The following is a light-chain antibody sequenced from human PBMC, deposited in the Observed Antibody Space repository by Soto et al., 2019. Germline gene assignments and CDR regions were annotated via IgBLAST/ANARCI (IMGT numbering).Light chain of an antibody. Sequence: EIVLTQSPATLSLSPGERATLSCRASQSVRNYLDWYQQKPAQAPSLLIYDASNRATGIPARFSGSGSGTDFTLTISSLEPEDFAVYYCQQRSDWPPSFGPGTKVDI. CDR1: QSVRNY. J-gene: IGKJ3*01. V-gene: IGKV3-11*01. CDR2: DAS. CDR3: QQRSDWPPS.